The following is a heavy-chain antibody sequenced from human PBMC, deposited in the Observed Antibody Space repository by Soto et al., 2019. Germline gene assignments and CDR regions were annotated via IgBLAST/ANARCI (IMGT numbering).Heavy chain of an antibody. Sequence: GGSLRLSCAASGFTFSDYYMSWIRQAPGKGLEWVSYISSSSSYTNYADSVKGRFTISRDNAKNSRYLQMNSLRAEDTAVYYCARGSSRTDYWGQGTLVTVSS. CDR3: ARGSSRTDY. CDR2: ISSSSSYT. D-gene: IGHD6-13*01. V-gene: IGHV3-11*06. J-gene: IGHJ4*02. CDR1: GFTFSDYY.